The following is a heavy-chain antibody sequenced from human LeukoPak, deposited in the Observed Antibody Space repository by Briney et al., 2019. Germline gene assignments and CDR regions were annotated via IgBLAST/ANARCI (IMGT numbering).Heavy chain of an antibody. CDR1: GFTFSSYG. V-gene: IGHV3-30*02. CDR2: IRYDGSNK. CDR3: AKEDIVVVVAATIGAFDI. J-gene: IGHJ3*02. D-gene: IGHD2-15*01. Sequence: GGSLRLSCAASGFTFSSYGMHWVRQAPGKGLEWVAFIRYDGSNKYYADSVKGRFTISRDNSKNTLYLQMNSLRAEDTAVYYCAKEDIVVVVAATIGAFDIWAKGQWSPSLQ.